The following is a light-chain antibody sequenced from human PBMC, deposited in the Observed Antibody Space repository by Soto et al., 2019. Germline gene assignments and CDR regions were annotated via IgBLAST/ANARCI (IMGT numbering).Light chain of an antibody. CDR2: INN. V-gene: IGLV1-44*01. CDR1: SSNIGSNS. J-gene: IGLJ2*01. Sequence: QSVLTQPPSASGTPGQRVTISCSGSSSNIGSNSVNWYQQLPGTAPKLLIYINNQRPSGVPDRFSGSKSGTSASLAISGLQCEDEADYYCVAWDDSLNGVIFGGGTKLTVL. CDR3: VAWDDSLNGVI.